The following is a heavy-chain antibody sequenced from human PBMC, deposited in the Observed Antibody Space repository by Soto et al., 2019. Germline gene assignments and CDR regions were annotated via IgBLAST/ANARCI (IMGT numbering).Heavy chain of an antibody. CDR3: ARDNGYSYGYTRAH. CDR1: GGSISSYY. J-gene: IGHJ4*02. V-gene: IGHV4-59*01. D-gene: IGHD5-18*01. Sequence: PSETLSLTCTVSGGSISSYYWSWIRQPPGKGLEWIGYIYYSGSTNYNPSLKSRVTISVDTSKNQFSLKLSSVTAADTAVYYCARDNGYSYGYTRAHWGQGTLVTVS. CDR2: IYYSGST.